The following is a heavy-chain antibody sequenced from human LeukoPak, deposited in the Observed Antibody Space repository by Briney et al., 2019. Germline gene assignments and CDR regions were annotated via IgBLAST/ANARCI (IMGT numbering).Heavy chain of an antibody. Sequence: GGSLRLSCAAPGFPLNSFWMHWVRQAPGKGLVWVSDMNEYSTTIRYADSVKGRFTISRDNAKSILYLQMNNLRAEDTAMYFCARGGVNPVDHWGQGTLVTVSS. D-gene: IGHD1-14*01. V-gene: IGHV3-74*01. CDR2: MNEYSTTI. CDR1: GFPLNSFW. J-gene: IGHJ4*02. CDR3: ARGGVNPVDH.